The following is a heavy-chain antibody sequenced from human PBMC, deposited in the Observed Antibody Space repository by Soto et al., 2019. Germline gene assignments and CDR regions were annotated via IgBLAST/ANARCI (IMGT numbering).Heavy chain of an antibody. D-gene: IGHD5-12*01. J-gene: IGHJ4*02. CDR3: ARDIGGFRDYVQEDY. Sequence: QVQLVQSGAEVKKPGSSVKVSCKASGGTFSSYTISWVRQAPGQGLEWMGRIIPILGIANYAQKFQGRVTITADKSTSTAYMELSRLRSEETAMYYCARDIGGFRDYVQEDYWGQGNLVTVSS. CDR1: GGTFSSYT. V-gene: IGHV1-69*08. CDR2: IIPILGIA.